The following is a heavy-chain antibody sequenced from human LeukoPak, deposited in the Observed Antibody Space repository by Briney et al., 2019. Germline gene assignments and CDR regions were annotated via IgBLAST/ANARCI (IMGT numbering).Heavy chain of an antibody. CDR3: ARDHGDDAFDI. Sequence: ASVTVSFKASGYTFTNYYIHWVRQAPGPGLEWMGWINSNRGGTNYAQKFQGRVTMTRDTSISTAYMELRSVRSDDTAVYYCARDHGDDAFDIWGPGTMVTVSS. V-gene: IGHV1-2*02. CDR1: GYTFTNYY. D-gene: IGHD3-3*01. J-gene: IGHJ3*02. CDR2: INSNRGGT.